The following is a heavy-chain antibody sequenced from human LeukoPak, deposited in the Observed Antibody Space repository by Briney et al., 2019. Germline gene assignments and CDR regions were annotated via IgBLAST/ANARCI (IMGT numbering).Heavy chain of an antibody. CDR1: GGSFSGYY. Sequence: SETLSLTCTVSGGSFSGYYWSWIRQPPGKGLEWIGYIYYSGATDYNPSLKSRVTISVDTSKNQFSLNLTSVTAADTAIYFCARPLMLTAPYLYFGLWGRGTLVTVSS. J-gene: IGHJ2*01. CDR3: ARPLMLTAPYLYFGL. D-gene: IGHD4/OR15-4a*01. V-gene: IGHV4-59*08. CDR2: IYYSGAT.